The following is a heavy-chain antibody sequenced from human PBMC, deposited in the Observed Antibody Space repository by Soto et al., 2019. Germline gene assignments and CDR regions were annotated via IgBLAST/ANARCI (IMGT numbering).Heavy chain of an antibody. J-gene: IGHJ4*02. V-gene: IGHV3-23*01. Sequence: GGSLRLSCAASGFTFSTYAMSWVRQAPGKGLEWVSGLFGNGGGISYADSVKGRFTISRDNFKNTLYLQMNSLRAEDTAVYYCAKDLRSVASPPYFDYWGQGTLVTVSS. D-gene: IGHD2-15*01. CDR3: AKDLRSVASPPYFDY. CDR1: GFTFSTYA. CDR2: LFGNGGGI.